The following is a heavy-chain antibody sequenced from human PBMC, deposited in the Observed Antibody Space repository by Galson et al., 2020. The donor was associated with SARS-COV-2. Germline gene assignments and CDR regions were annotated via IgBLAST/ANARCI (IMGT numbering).Heavy chain of an antibody. J-gene: IGHJ4*02. CDR1: GFTFSGSW. Sequence: GGSLRLSCVASGFTFSGSWMTWVRQAPGKGLEWVATIKQDGSEKSYVDSVKGRFTISRDNAKNSLYLQMNSLRAEDTALYYCARASGYDFWSDYPYYFDEWGQGTLVTVSS. CDR2: IKQDGSEK. V-gene: IGHV3-7*01. CDR3: ARASGYDFWSDYPYYFDE. D-gene: IGHD3-3*01.